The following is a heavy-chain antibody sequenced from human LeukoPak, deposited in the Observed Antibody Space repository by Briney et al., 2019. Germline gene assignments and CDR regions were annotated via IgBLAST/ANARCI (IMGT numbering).Heavy chain of an antibody. J-gene: IGHJ4*02. D-gene: IGHD6-13*01. V-gene: IGHV4-59*08. CDR2: IYYSGST. Sequence: SETLSLTCTVSGGSISSYYWSWIRQPPGKGLEWIGYIYYSGSTNYNPSLKSRVTISVDTSKNQFSLKLSSVTAADTAVYYCARLGSGGSSWPYHFDYWGQGTLVTVSS. CDR3: ARLGSGGSSWPYHFDY. CDR1: GGSISSYY.